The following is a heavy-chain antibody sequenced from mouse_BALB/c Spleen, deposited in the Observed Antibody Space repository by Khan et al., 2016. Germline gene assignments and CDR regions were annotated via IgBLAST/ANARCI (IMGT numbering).Heavy chain of an antibody. V-gene: IGHV14-3*02. CDR1: GCNIKDTY. Sequence: VQLKESGAELVKPGASVKLSCTASGCNIKDTYMHWVKQRPEQGLEWIGRIDPANGNTKYDPKFQGKATITADTSSNTAYLQLSSLTSEDTAVYYCASYYFDYWGQGTTLTVSS. CDR2: IDPANGNT. CDR3: ASYYFDY. J-gene: IGHJ2*01.